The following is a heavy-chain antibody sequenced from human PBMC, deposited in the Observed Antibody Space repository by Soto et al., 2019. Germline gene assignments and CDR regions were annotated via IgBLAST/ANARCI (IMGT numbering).Heavy chain of an antibody. CDR3: ARSQGSSTSLEIYYYYYYGMDD. D-gene: IGHD2-2*01. J-gene: IGHJ6*02. CDR1: GGTFSSYA. CDR2: IIPIPGTA. V-gene: IGHV1-69*01. Sequence: QVQLVQSGAEVKKPGSSVKVSCKASGGTFSSYAISWVRQAPGQGLEWMGGIIPIPGTANSAQKFQGRVTITADESTSTADMERSSLRAEDTAVYYWARSQGSSTSLEIYYYYYYGMDDWGQGTTVTGAS.